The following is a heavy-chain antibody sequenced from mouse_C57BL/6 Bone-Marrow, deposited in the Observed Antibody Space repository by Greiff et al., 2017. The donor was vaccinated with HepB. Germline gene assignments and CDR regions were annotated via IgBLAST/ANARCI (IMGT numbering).Heavy chain of an antibody. D-gene: IGHD2-1*01. CDR3: ARGGYGNYRFDY. V-gene: IGHV1-64*01. J-gene: IGHJ2*01. Sequence: QVQLKQPGAELVKPGASVKLSCKASGYTFTSYWIHWVKQRPGQGLEWIGMIHPNSGSTNYNEKFKSKATLTVDKSSSTAYMQLSSLTSEDSAVYYCARGGYGNYRFDYWGQGTTLTVSS. CDR1: GYTFTSYW. CDR2: IHPNSGST.